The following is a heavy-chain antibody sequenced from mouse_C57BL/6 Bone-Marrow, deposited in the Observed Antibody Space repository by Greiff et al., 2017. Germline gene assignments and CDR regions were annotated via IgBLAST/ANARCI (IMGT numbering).Heavy chain of an antibody. CDR1: GFSLTSYG. CDR3: AKNRAYGNFYFDY. Sequence: VQLQQSGPGLVQPSQSLSITCTVSGFSLTSYGVHWVRQSPGKGLEWLGVIWRGGSTDYNAAVMSRLSITKDNSKSQIFFKMNSLEADDTAIYYCAKNRAYGNFYFDYWGQGTTLTVSS. V-gene: IGHV2-5*01. D-gene: IGHD2-1*01. CDR2: IWRGGST. J-gene: IGHJ2*01.